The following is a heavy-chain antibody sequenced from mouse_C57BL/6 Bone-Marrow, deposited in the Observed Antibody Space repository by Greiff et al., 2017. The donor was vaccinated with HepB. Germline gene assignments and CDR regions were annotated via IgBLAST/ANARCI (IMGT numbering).Heavy chain of an antibody. V-gene: IGHV5-16*01. CDR2: INYDGSST. J-gene: IGHJ1*03. Sequence: EVKLVESEGGLVQPGSSMKLSCTASGFTFSDYYMAWVRQVPEKGLEWVANINYDGSSTYYLDSLKSRFIISRDNAKNILYLQMSSLKSEDTATYYCARGRSRDWYFDVWGTGTTVTVSS. CDR3: ARGRSRDWYFDV. CDR1: GFTFSDYY.